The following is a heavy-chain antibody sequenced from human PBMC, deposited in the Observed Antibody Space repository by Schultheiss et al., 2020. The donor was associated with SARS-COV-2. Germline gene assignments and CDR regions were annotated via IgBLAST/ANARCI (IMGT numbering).Heavy chain of an antibody. Sequence: ETLSLTCAVYGGSFSGYYWSWIRQPPGKGLEWVSVIYRGGNTYYADSVEGRFTISRDNSKNTLYLQMYNLRAEDTAVYYCATYDGYSGHAIDYWGQGTLVTVSS. D-gene: IGHD5-12*01. J-gene: IGHJ4*02. V-gene: IGHV3-53*01. CDR2: IYRGGNT. CDR3: ATYDGYSGHAIDY. CDR1: GGSFSGYY.